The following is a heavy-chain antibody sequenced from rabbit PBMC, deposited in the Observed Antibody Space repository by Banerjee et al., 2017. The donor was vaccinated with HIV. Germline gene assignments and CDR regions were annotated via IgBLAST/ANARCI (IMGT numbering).Heavy chain of an antibody. CDR1: GIDFSSYG. J-gene: IGHJ4*01. D-gene: IGHD4-2*01. V-gene: IGHV1S21*01. CDR3: VTGGYAGSGTYPFNL. CDR2: INTGGST. Sequence: EQLVESGGGLVQPGGSLKLSCKASGIDFSSYGISWVRQAPGKGLEWIGCINTGGSTYYASWAKGRFTISKTSTTVDLQLNSLTAADTATYFCVTGGYAGSGTYPFNLWGPGTLVTVS.